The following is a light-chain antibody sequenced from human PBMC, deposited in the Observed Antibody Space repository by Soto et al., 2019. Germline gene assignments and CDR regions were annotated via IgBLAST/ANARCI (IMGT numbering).Light chain of an antibody. CDR1: QSIRSNY. J-gene: IGKJ1*01. CDR2: GAS. V-gene: IGKV3-20*01. CDR3: QQLGT. Sequence: EIVLTQSPGTLYLSPGEGATLSCRASQSIRSNYLAWYQQKPGQAPRLLIYGASSRATGIPERFSGSGSGTAFTLTISRLEPEDFAVYYCQQLGTFGQGTKVEIK.